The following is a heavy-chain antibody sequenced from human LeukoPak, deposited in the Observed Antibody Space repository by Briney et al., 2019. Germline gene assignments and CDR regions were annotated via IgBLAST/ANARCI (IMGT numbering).Heavy chain of an antibody. V-gene: IGHV3-23*01. CDR2: ISGSGGST. CDR3: AKAMYYYDSSGYYQNFDY. D-gene: IGHD3-22*01. CDR1: GFTVSSNY. J-gene: IGHJ4*02. Sequence: GGSLRLSCTASGFTVSSNYMTWVRQAPGKGLEWVSAISGSGGSTYYADSVKGRFTISRDNSKNTLYLQMNSLRAEDTAVYYCAKAMYYYDSSGYYQNFDYWGQGTLVTVSS.